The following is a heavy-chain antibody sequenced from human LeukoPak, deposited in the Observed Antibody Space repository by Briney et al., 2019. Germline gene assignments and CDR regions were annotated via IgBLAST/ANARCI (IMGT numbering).Heavy chain of an antibody. J-gene: IGHJ3*02. V-gene: IGHV1-2*02. CDR3: AREGNDILTGYFSLTPDAFDI. CDR1: GYTFTGYY. D-gene: IGHD3-9*01. Sequence: ASVKVSCKASGYTFTGYYMHWVRQAPGQGLEWMGWINPNSGGTNYAQKFQGRVTMTRDTSISTAYMELSRLRSDDTAVYYCAREGNDILTGYFSLTPDAFDIWGQGTMVTVSS. CDR2: INPNSGGT.